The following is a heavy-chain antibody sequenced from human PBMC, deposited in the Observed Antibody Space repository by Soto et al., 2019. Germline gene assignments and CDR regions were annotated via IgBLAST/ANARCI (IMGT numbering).Heavy chain of an antibody. CDR3: ARGWSGLVIIRFDP. CDR2: VNHSGST. CDR1: GGSFSSYY. V-gene: IGHV4-34*01. Sequence: SETPSLTCAVYGGSFSSYYWSWIRQPPGKGLEWIGEVNHSGSTNYNPSLKSRVTISVDTSKNQFSLKLSSVTAADTAVYYCARGWSGLVIIRFDPWGQGTLVTSPQ. J-gene: IGHJ5*02. D-gene: IGHD3-9*01.